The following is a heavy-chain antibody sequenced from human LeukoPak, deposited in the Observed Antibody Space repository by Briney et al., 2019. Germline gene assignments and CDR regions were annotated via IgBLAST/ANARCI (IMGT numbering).Heavy chain of an antibody. Sequence: GGSLRLSCAASGFTFSSYWMSWVRQAPGKGLEWVANIKQDGSEKYYVDSVKGRFTISRDNAKNSLYLQMNSLRAEDTAVYYCAKDLADYGGSYGMDVWGQGTTVTVSS. J-gene: IGHJ6*02. V-gene: IGHV3-7*03. CDR3: AKDLADYGGSYGMDV. D-gene: IGHD4-23*01. CDR2: IKQDGSEK. CDR1: GFTFSSYW.